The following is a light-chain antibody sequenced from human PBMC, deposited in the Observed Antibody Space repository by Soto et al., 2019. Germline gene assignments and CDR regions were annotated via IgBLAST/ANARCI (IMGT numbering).Light chain of an antibody. J-gene: IGKJ4*01. CDR1: DNVYSY. CDR2: DTS. Sequence: VLTQSPATLSLSPGERATLSCRASDNVYSYIAWYQQQPGQAPRLLIYDTSNRATGIPARFSGSGSGTDFTLTISSLEPEDFAVYYCQQRYNWPPLTFGGGTRVEFK. V-gene: IGKV3-11*01. CDR3: QQRYNWPPLT.